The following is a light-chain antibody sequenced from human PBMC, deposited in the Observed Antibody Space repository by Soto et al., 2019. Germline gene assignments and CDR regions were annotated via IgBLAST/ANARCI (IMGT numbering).Light chain of an antibody. V-gene: IGLV2-14*01. Sequence: QSALTQPASVSGSPGQSITISCTGTSRDVGRYNYVSWYQQHPGKAPKLMIYDVSNRPSGVSNRFSGSKSGNTASLTISGLQAEDEADYYCSSYTSSSTYVFGTGTKLTVL. CDR3: SSYTSSSTYV. J-gene: IGLJ1*01. CDR2: DVS. CDR1: SRDVGRYNY.